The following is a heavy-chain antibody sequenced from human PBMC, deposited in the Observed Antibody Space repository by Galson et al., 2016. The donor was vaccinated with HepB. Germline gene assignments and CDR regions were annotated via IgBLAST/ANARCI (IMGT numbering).Heavy chain of an antibody. CDR1: GFTFSSYA. CDR3: ARPLGVWGTYRKNVFDI. CDR2: ISYDGSNK. D-gene: IGHD3-16*02. Sequence: SLRLSCAASGFTFSSYAMHWVRQAPGKGLEWVAVISYDGSNKYYADSVKGRFTISRDNSKNTLYLQMNSLRPEDTAVYYCARPLGVWGTYRKNVFDIWGQGTMVTVSS. V-gene: IGHV3-30-3*01. J-gene: IGHJ3*02.